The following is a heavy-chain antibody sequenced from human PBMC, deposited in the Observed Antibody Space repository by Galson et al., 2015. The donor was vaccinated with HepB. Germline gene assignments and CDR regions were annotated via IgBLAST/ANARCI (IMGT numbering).Heavy chain of an antibody. CDR3: VTGRRRDGYNYPD. Sequence: SLRLSCAASGFTFSSYAMHWVRQAPGKGLEYVSAISSNGGSTYYADSVKGRFTISRDNSKNTLYLQMSSLRAEDTAVYYCVTGRRRDGYNYPDWGQGTLVTVSS. CDR1: GFTFSSYA. V-gene: IGHV3-64D*06. J-gene: IGHJ4*02. CDR2: ISSNGGST. D-gene: IGHD5-24*01.